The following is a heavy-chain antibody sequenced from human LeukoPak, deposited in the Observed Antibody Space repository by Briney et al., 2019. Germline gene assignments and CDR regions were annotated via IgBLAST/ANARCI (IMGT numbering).Heavy chain of an antibody. Sequence: PGGSLRLSCAASGFTFSSYAMSWVRQAPGKGLEWVSGISGSGGSTYYADSVKGRFTISRDNSKNTLYLQMNSLRAEDTAVYYCASGYYSGWYIPYYWGQGTLVTVSS. CDR3: ASGYYSGWYIPYY. J-gene: IGHJ4*02. CDR2: ISGSGGST. CDR1: GFTFSSYA. D-gene: IGHD6-19*01. V-gene: IGHV3-23*01.